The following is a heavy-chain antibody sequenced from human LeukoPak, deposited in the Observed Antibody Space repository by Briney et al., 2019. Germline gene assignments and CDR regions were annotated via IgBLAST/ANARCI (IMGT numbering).Heavy chain of an antibody. CDR1: GASISSYY. CDR2: IYYSGSI. V-gene: IGHV4-59*01. D-gene: IGHD3-3*01. CDR3: ARENPSGYYNRPIDY. Sequence: PSETLSLTCTVSGASISSYYWSWIRQPPGKGPEWIGDIYYSGSIKYNPSLKSRVTMSVDTSKNQFSLKLSSVTAADAAIYYCARENPSGYYNRPIDYWGQGTLVTVSS. J-gene: IGHJ4*02.